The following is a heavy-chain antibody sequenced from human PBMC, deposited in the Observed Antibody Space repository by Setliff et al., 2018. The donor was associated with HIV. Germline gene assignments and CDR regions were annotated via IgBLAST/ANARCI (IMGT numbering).Heavy chain of an antibody. Sequence: SETLSLTCTVSGYSISSGFYWGWIRQPPGKGLEWIGSIYHSGSTYYNPSVQSPVTISVDTSKSQFSLKLTSVTAADTAVYYCARDLLWFGEFGIVRWFDPWGPGALVTVSS. D-gene: IGHD3-10*01. CDR1: GYSISSGFY. CDR2: IYHSGST. J-gene: IGHJ5*02. CDR3: ARDLLWFGEFGIVRWFDP. V-gene: IGHV4-38-2*02.